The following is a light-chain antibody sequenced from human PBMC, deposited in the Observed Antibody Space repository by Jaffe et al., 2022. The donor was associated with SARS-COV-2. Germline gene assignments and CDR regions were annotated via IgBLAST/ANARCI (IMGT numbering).Light chain of an antibody. CDR1: ALPKQY. J-gene: IGLJ2*01. V-gene: IGLV3-25*03. CDR2: KDS. Sequence: SYELTQPPSVSVSPGQTARITCSGDALPKQYAYWYQQKPGQAPVLVIYKDSERPSGIPERFSGSSSGTTVTLTISGVQAEDEADYYCQSADSSGTEMVFGGGTKLTVL. CDR3: QSADSSGTEMV.